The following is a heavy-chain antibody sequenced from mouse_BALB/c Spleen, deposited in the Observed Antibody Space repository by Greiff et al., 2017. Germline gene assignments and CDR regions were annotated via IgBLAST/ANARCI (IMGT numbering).Heavy chain of an antibody. J-gene: IGHJ2*01. Sequence: QVQLQQSGAELMKPGASVKISCKATGYTFSSYWIEWVKQRPGHGLEWIGEILPGSGSTNYNEKFKGKATFTADTSSNTAYMQLSSLTSEDSAVYYYARGGVSIRYYFGYWGQGTTLTVSS. CDR1: GYTFSSYW. V-gene: IGHV1-9*01. CDR3: ARGGVSIRYYFGY. D-gene: IGHD2-10*02. CDR2: ILPGSGST.